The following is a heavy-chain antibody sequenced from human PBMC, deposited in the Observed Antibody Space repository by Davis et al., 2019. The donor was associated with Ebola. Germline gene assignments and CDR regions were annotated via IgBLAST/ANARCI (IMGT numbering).Heavy chain of an antibody. V-gene: IGHV4-39*07. CDR3: ARDYVY. CDR2: IYHSGIT. CDR1: GGSISSSSYY. D-gene: IGHD1-14*01. J-gene: IGHJ4*02. Sequence: MPSETLSLTCTVSGGSISSSSYYWGWIRQPPGKGLEWIGSIYHSGITNYSPSLKSRVTISADTSKNQFSLRLKSVTAADTAMYYCARDYVYWGQGILVTVS.